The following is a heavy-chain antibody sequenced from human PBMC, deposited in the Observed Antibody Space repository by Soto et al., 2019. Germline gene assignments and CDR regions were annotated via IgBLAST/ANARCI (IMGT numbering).Heavy chain of an antibody. V-gene: IGHV3-30-3*01. Sequence: GGSLILSCAASGFTFSSYAMHWVRQAPGKGLEWVAVISYDGSNKYYADSVKGRFTISRDNSKNTLYLQMNSLRAEDTAVYYCARDGAAARRGIAAAGPYFDYWGQGTLVTVSS. J-gene: IGHJ4*02. D-gene: IGHD6-13*01. CDR2: ISYDGSNK. CDR3: ARDGAAARRGIAAAGPYFDY. CDR1: GFTFSSYA.